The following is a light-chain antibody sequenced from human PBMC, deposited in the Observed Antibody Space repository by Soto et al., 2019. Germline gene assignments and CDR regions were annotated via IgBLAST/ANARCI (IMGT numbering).Light chain of an antibody. CDR2: EVS. Sequence: QSALTQPASVSGSPGQSITISCTGTSSDVGGYNYVSWYQQHRGKAPKLMIYEVSNRPSGVSNRFSGSKSGNTASLTISGLQAEDEADYYCSSYTSSISWVFGGGTKLTVL. J-gene: IGLJ3*02. V-gene: IGLV2-14*01. CDR3: SSYTSSISWV. CDR1: SSDVGGYNY.